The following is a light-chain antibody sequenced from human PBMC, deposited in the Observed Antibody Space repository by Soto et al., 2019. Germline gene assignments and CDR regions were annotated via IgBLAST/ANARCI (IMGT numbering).Light chain of an antibody. Sequence: EIVMTQSPATLSVSPGERATLSCRASQSVGSNLAWYQQKPGQAPRLLIYGASTRATGIPARFSGSGSGTECTLTVRSLQAEDFAIYFWQQYNNWPPDRTFGQGTKVEIK. CDR3: QQYNNWPPDRT. J-gene: IGKJ1*01. CDR2: GAS. CDR1: QSVGSN. V-gene: IGKV3-15*01.